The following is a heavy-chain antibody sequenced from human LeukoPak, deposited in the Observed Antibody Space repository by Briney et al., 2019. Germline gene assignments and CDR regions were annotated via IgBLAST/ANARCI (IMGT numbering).Heavy chain of an antibody. CDR2: ISSSSSYI. D-gene: IGHD2-8*01. CDR1: GFTFSSYS. V-gene: IGHV3-21*01. J-gene: IGHJ4*02. Sequence: PGGSLRLSCAASGFTFSSYSMNWVRQAPGKGLEWVSSISSSSSYIYYADSVKGRFTISRDNAKNSLYLQMNSLRAEDTAVYYCARDPGCGDRYCTNGHFDYWGQGTLVTVSP. CDR3: ARDPGCGDRYCTNGHFDY.